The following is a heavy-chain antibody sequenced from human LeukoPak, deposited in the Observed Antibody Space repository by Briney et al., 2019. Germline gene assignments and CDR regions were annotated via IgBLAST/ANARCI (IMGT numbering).Heavy chain of an antibody. Sequence: ASVKVSCTASGYTFTGYYMHWVRQAPGQGLEWMGWINPNSGGTNYAQKFQGRVTMTRDTSISTAYMELSRLRSDDTAVYYCARVPPTYYYDSSGYSQETNWFDPWGQGTLVTVSS. J-gene: IGHJ5*02. CDR3: ARVPPTYYYDSSGYSQETNWFDP. CDR1: GYTFTGYY. V-gene: IGHV1-2*02. CDR2: INPNSGGT. D-gene: IGHD3-22*01.